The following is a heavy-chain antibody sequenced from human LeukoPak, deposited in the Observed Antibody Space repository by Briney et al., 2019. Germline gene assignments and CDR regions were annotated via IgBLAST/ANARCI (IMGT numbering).Heavy chain of an antibody. CDR3: AKDSGSFDY. Sequence: GGSLRLSCAASGFTFASNAMSWVRQAPGKGLEWVSSITGSVGSTHYADSVKGRFTISRDNSKNTLYLQMNSLRAEDTAVYYCAKDSGSFDYWGQGTLVTVSS. D-gene: IGHD1-26*01. CDR1: GFTFASNA. J-gene: IGHJ4*02. V-gene: IGHV3-23*01. CDR2: ITGSVGST.